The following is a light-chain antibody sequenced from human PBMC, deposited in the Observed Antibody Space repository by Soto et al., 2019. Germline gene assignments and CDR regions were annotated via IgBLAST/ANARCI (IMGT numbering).Light chain of an antibody. Sequence: EIVLTQSPATLSLSPGERATLSCRASQSVRSNLAWYQQKHGQAPRLLIYDASNRATGIPARFSGGGSGTDFTLTISSLEPEDLAVYYCQQRSNWPPTFGQGNKVEIK. CDR1: QSVRSN. CDR2: DAS. J-gene: IGKJ2*01. CDR3: QQRSNWPPT. V-gene: IGKV3-11*01.